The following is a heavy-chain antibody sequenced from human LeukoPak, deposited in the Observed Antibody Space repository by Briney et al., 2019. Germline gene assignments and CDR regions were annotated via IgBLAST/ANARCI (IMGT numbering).Heavy chain of an antibody. CDR3: ARSEYSSSSGHFDY. CDR2: IYFSGST. V-gene: IGHV4-59*08. Sequence: SETLSLTCTVPGGSISSYYWSWIRQPPGKGLEWIGYIYFSGSTDYNPSLKSRVTISVDTSKNQFSLKLSSVTAADTAVYYCARSEYSSSSGHFDYWGQGTLVTVSS. CDR1: GGSISSYY. D-gene: IGHD6-6*01. J-gene: IGHJ4*02.